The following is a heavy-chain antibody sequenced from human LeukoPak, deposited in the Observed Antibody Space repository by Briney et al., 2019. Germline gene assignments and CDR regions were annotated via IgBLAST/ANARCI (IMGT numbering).Heavy chain of an antibody. CDR2: INHSGST. Sequence: PSETLSLTCAVYGGSFSGYYWSWIRQPPGKGLEWIGEINHSGSTNYNPSLKSRVTISVDTSKNQFSLKLSSVTAADTAVYYCARGSRTLFWRSDFFDYWGQGTLVTVSS. J-gene: IGHJ4*02. D-gene: IGHD3-9*01. V-gene: IGHV4-34*01. CDR1: GGSFSGYY. CDR3: ARGSRTLFWRSDFFDY.